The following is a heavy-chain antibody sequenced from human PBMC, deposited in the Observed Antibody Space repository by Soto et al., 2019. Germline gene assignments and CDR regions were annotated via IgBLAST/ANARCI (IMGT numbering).Heavy chain of an antibody. V-gene: IGHV3-23*01. CDR2: ISGSGGST. Sequence: EVQLLESGGGLVQPGGSLRLSCAASGFTFSSYAMSWVRQAPGKGLEWVSAISGSGGSTYYADFVKGRFTISRDNSKNTLYLQMNSLRAEDTAVYYCAKDQVGTSCLFPGCWGQGTLVTVSS. D-gene: IGHD2-2*01. J-gene: IGHJ4*02. CDR3: AKDQVGTSCLFPGC. CDR1: GFTFSSYA.